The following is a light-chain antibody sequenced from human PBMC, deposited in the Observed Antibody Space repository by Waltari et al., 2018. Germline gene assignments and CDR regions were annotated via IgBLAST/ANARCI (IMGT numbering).Light chain of an antibody. CDR3: CSYAGSSTLVV. V-gene: IGLV2-23*01. J-gene: IGLJ2*01. CDR2: EGS. Sequence: SALTQPASVSGSPGQSITISCTGTSSDVGSSNLFSWYQQHPGKAPNLMIYEGSKRPSGVSNRFSGSKSGNTASLTISGLQAEDEADYYCCSYAGSSTLVVFGGGTKLTVL. CDR1: SSDVGSSNL.